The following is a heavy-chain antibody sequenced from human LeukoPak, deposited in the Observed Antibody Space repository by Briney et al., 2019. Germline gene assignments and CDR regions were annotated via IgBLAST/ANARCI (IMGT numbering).Heavy chain of an antibody. CDR3: AKALRRYSGSPSDAFDI. CDR2: ISSSSTTI. J-gene: IGHJ3*02. V-gene: IGHV3-48*01. CDR1: GFTFSSYS. Sequence: GGSLRLSCAASGFTFSSYSMNWVRQAPGKGLEWVSYISSSSTTIYYADSVKGRFTISRDNAKNSLYLQMNSLRAEDTAVYYCAKALRRYSGSPSDAFDIWGQGTMVTVSS. D-gene: IGHD1-26*01.